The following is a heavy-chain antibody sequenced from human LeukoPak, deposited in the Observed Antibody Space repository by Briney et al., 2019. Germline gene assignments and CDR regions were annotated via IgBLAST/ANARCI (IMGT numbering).Heavy chain of an antibody. D-gene: IGHD3-9*01. CDR2: ISGSGGRT. CDR1: GFTFGIYA. J-gene: IGHJ4*02. CDR3: VRDYENLTGSKTRFHY. Sequence: GGSLRLSCAASGFTFGIYAISWVRQAPGKGLEWVSAISGSGGRTYYANSVKGRFTISRDNAKNSLYLQMNSLRAEDTAVYYCVRDYENLTGSKTRFHYWGQGTLVTVSS. V-gene: IGHV3-23*01.